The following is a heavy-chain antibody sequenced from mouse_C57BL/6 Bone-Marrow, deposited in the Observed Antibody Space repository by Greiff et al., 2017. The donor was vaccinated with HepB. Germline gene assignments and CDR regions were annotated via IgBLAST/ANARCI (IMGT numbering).Heavy chain of an antibody. V-gene: IGHV5-16*01. CDR3: ARGGGTTVVGYYFDY. CDR2: INYDGSST. J-gene: IGHJ2*01. Sequence: EVQRVESEGGLVQPGSSMKLSCTASGFTFSDYYMAWVRQVPEKGLEWVANINYDGSSTYYLDSLKSRFIISRDNAKNILYLQMSSLKSEDTATYYCARGGGTTVVGYYFDYWGQGTTLTVSS. CDR1: GFTFSDYY. D-gene: IGHD1-1*01.